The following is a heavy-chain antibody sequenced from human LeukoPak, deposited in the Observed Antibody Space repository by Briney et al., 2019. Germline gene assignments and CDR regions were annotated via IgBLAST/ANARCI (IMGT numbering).Heavy chain of an antibody. Sequence: TLSLTCAVSGGSISSGGYSWSWIRQPPGKGLEWIGYIYYSGSTYYNPPLKSRVTISVDTSKNQFSLKLSSVTAADTAIYYCARGGYYGSGNDFRFDPWGQGTLVAVSS. CDR2: IYYSGST. V-gene: IGHV4-30-4*07. CDR1: GGSISSGGYS. D-gene: IGHD3-10*01. CDR3: ARGGYYGSGNDFRFDP. J-gene: IGHJ5*02.